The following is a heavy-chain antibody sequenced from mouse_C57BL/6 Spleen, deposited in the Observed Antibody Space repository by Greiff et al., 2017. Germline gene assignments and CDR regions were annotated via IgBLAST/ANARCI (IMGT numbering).Heavy chain of an antibody. V-gene: IGHV1-69*01. J-gene: IGHJ2*01. CDR3: ARSGIYYGNFHYFDY. CDR1: GYTFTSYW. Sequence: QVQLQQPGAELVMPGASVKLSCKASGYTFTSYWMHWVKQRPGQGLEWIGEIDPSDSYTNYNQKFKGKSTLTVDKSSSTAYMQLSSLTSEDSAVYYCARSGIYYGNFHYFDYWGKGTTLTVSS. D-gene: IGHD2-1*01. CDR2: IDPSDSYT.